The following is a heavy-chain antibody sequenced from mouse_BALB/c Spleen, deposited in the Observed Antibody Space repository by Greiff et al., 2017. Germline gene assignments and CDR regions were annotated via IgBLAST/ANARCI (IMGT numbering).Heavy chain of an antibody. D-gene: IGHD2-3*01. CDR3: ARTDGYYVNFDY. Sequence: VQLQQSGPELVKPGASVRISCKASGYTFTSYYIHWVKQRPGQGLEWIGWIYPGNVNTKYNEKFKGKATLTADKSSSTAYMQLSSLTSEDSAVYFCARTDGYYVNFDYWGQGTTLTVSS. V-gene: IGHV1S56*01. CDR2: IYPGNVNT. CDR1: GYTFTSYY. J-gene: IGHJ2*01.